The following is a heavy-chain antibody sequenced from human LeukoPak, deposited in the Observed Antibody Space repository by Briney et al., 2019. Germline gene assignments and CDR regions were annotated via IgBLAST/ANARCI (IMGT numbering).Heavy chain of an antibody. J-gene: IGHJ4*02. CDR3: ARDRGAAAGTN. CDR2: IYSGGST. D-gene: IGHD6-13*01. V-gene: IGHV3-66*01. CDR1: GFTVSSNY. Sequence: GGSLRLSCAASGFTVSSNYMSWVRQAPGKGLKWVSVIYSGGSTYYADSVKGRFTISRDNSKNTLYLQMNSLRAEDTAVYYCARDRGAAAGTNWGQGTLVTVSS.